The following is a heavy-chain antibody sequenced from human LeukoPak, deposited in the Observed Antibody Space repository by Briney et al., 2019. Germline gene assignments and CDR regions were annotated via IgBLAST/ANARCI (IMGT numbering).Heavy chain of an antibody. CDR2: INPNSGGT. J-gene: IGHJ4*02. V-gene: IGHV1-2*02. CDR1: GYTFTGYY. Sequence: ASVKVSCKASGYTFTGYYMHWVRQAPGQGLEWMGRINPNSGGTNYAQKFQGRVTMTRDTSISTAYMELSRLRSDDTAVYYCARDLGGSSGDFDYWGQGTLATVSS. CDR3: ARDLGGSSGDFDY. D-gene: IGHD1-26*01.